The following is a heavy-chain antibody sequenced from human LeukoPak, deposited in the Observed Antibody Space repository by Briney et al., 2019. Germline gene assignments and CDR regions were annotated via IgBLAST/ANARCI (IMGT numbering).Heavy chain of an antibody. Sequence: GGSLRLSCAASGFTFSSYAKSWVRQAPGKGLEWVSTITRSGGSTYYADSVKGRFTVSRDNSKNTLYLQMNSLRAEDTAVYYCAKEDGYSYGIDYWGQGTLVTVSS. V-gene: IGHV3-23*01. CDR3: AKEDGYSYGIDY. CDR1: GFTFSSYA. CDR2: ITRSGGST. J-gene: IGHJ4*02. D-gene: IGHD5-18*01.